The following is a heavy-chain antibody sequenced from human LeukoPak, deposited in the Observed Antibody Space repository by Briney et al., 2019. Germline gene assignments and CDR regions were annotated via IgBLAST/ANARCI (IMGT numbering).Heavy chain of an antibody. CDR3: ARVWITYYYYYMDV. Sequence: PSETLSLTCAVYGGSFSGYYWSWIRQPPGKGLEWIGEINHSGSTNYNPSLKSRVTISVDTSKNQFSLKLSSVTAADTAVYYCARVWITYYYYYMDVWGKGTTVTVSS. J-gene: IGHJ6*03. CDR2: INHSGST. V-gene: IGHV4-34*01. CDR1: GGSFSGYY. D-gene: IGHD2-2*03.